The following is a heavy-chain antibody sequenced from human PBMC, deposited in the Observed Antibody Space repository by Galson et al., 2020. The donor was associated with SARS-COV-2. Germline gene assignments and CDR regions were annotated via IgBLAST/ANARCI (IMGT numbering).Heavy chain of an antibody. CDR3: ARLSRYSSPWAPLDY. Sequence: ASVKVSCKASVYTFTNYGIIWVRQAPGQGLEWMGWISTYNGDTNYAQKFQGRVTMTTDTSTSTAYMELRSLRSDDTAVYFCARLSRYSSPWAPLDYWGQGTLVTVSS. J-gene: IGHJ4*02. CDR2: ISTYNGDT. V-gene: IGHV1-18*01. CDR1: VYTFTNYG. D-gene: IGHD6-13*01.